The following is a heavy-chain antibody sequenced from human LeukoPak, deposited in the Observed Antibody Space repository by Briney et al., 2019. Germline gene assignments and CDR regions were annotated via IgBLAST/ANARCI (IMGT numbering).Heavy chain of an antibody. Sequence: GGSLRLSCAASGFTFSSYAMSWVRQAQGKGLEGVSAISGSGGSTYYADSVKGRFTISRDNSKNTLYLQMNGLRAEDTAVYYCANSPLDEWIPPGWFDPWGQGTLVTVSS. CDR2: ISGSGGST. CDR1: GFTFSSYA. J-gene: IGHJ5*02. CDR3: ANSPLDEWIPPGWFDP. V-gene: IGHV3-23*01. D-gene: IGHD5-18*01.